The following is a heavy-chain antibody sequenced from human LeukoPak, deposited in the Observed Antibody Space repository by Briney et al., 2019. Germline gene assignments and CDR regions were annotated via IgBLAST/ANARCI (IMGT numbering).Heavy chain of an antibody. CDR2: ISSSSSYI. V-gene: IGHV3-21*01. CDR3: ARAETGNFSSSGN. J-gene: IGHJ4*02. Sequence: EGSLRLSCAASGFTFSSYSMNWVRQAPGKGLEWVSSISSSSSYIYYADSVKGRFTISRDNAKNSLYLQMNSLRAEDTAVCYCARAETGNFSSSGNWGQGTLVTVSS. CDR1: GFTFSSYS. D-gene: IGHD6-19*01.